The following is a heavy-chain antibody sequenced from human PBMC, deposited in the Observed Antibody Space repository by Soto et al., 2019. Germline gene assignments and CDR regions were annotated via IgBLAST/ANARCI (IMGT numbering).Heavy chain of an antibody. CDR3: AKRGEGTGSYGDYPSWFDP. D-gene: IGHD4-17*01. J-gene: IGHJ5*02. V-gene: IGHV3-23*01. CDR2: ISGSGGST. Sequence: GGSLRLSCAASGFTFSSYAMSWVRQAPGKGLEWVSAISGSGGSTYYADSVKGRFTISRDNSKNTLYLQMNSLRAEDTAVYYCAKRGEGTGSYGDYPSWFDPWGQGTLVTVSS. CDR1: GFTFSSYA.